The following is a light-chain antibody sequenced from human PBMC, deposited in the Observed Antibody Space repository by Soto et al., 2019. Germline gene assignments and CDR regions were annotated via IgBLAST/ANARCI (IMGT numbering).Light chain of an antibody. CDR1: QSISSY. Sequence: DIQMTQSPSTLSASAGDRVTITCRASQSISSYLAWYQQRPGKPPKLLVYRASSLASGVPSRFSGSGYGIEITLTISRLPPDDFAAYYCQQCYSYPWTFGQGTKVDIK. CDR3: QQCYSYPWT. J-gene: IGKJ1*01. CDR2: RAS. V-gene: IGKV1-5*03.